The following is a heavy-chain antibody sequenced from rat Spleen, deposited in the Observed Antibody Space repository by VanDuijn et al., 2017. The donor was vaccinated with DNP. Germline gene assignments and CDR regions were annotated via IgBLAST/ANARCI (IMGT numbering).Heavy chain of an antibody. Sequence: EVQLVESGGGLVQPGRSLKLSCAASGFTFSDYYMAWVRQAPKKGLEWVATISSSGSRTYYPDSVKGRFIISRDKAKSSLYLQMNSLKSEDTATYYCARPNYPARTFAMDAWGQGTSVTVSS. CDR1: GFTFSDYY. CDR2: ISSSGSRT. J-gene: IGHJ4*01. D-gene: IGHD1-4*01. V-gene: IGHV5-7*01. CDR3: ARPNYPARTFAMDA.